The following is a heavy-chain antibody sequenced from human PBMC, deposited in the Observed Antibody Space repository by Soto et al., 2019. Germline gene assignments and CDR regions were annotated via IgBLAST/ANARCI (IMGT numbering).Heavy chain of an antibody. CDR3: ARDNGESYCSSPRCYTNGYGIDV. V-gene: IGHV4-31*03. Sequence: SETLSLTSTVSGGSISSGGYYWSWIRQHPGGGLEWIGYIYYSGSTYYNPSLKSRVTISVDTSKNQFSLKLSSVTAADTAVYYCARDNGESYCSSPRCYTNGYGIDVWGHVTTVTVSS. CDR2: IYYSGST. CDR1: GGSISSGGYY. J-gene: IGHJ6*02. D-gene: IGHD2-2*02.